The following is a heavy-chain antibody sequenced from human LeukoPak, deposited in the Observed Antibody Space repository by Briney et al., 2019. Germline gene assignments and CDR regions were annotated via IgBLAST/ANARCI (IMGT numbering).Heavy chain of an antibody. V-gene: IGHV4-59*01. D-gene: IGHD2-2*01. Sequence: SETLSLTCTVSGGSISSYYWSWIRQPPGKGLEWIGYIFYSGSTNYNPSLKSRVTISVDTSKNQFSLKLSSVTAADTAVYYCARDRSSSAGFDYWGQGTLVAVSS. CDR3: ARDRSSSAGFDY. CDR1: GGSISSYY. J-gene: IGHJ4*02. CDR2: IFYSGST.